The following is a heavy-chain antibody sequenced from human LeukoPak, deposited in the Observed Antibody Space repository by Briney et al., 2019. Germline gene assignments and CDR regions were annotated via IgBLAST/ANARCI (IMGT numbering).Heavy chain of an antibody. CDR3: ARVSYWYSSSWALDY. Sequence: PSETLSLTCTVSGGSISSYYWSWIRQPPGKGLEWIGYIYYSGSTNYNPSLKSRVTISVDTSKNQFSLKLSSVTAADTAVYYCARVSYWYSSSWALDYWGQGTLVTVSS. V-gene: IGHV4-59*01. CDR2: IYYSGST. J-gene: IGHJ4*02. CDR1: GGSISSYY. D-gene: IGHD6-13*01.